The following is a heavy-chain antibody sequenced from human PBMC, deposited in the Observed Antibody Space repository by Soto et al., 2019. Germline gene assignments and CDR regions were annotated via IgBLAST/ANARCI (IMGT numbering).Heavy chain of an antibody. V-gene: IGHV1-18*01. D-gene: IGHD5-18*01. CDR3: ARDNVFGAMGTEEYYYYGMDV. J-gene: IGHJ6*02. Sequence: ASVKVSCKASGYTFTSYGISWVRQAPGQGLEWMGWISAYNGNTNYAQKLQGRVAMTTDTSTSTAYMELRSLRSDDTAVYYCARDNVFGAMGTEEYYYYGMDVWGQGTTVTVSS. CDR2: ISAYNGNT. CDR1: GYTFTSYG.